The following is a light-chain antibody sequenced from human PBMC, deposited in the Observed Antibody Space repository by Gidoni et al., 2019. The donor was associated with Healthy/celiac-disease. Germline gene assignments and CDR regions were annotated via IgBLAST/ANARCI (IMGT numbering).Light chain of an antibody. V-gene: IGKV3-15*01. Sequence: EIVTTQSPATLSVSPGERATLSCRASQSVSSNLAWYQQKPGQAPRLLIYGASTRATGIPARFSGSGSGTEFTLTISSLQSEDFAVYYCQQYNNWPPKGTFGQGTKLEIK. CDR1: QSVSSN. CDR2: GAS. CDR3: QQYNNWPPKGT. J-gene: IGKJ2*02.